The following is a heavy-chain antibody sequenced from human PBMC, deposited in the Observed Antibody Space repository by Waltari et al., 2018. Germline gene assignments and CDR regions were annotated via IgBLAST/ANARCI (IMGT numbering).Heavy chain of an antibody. CDR2: IYYSGST. CDR1: GGSITSSSYY. V-gene: IGHV4-39*07. CDR3: ARVVPFTIFGVVTPRDQYFQH. J-gene: IGHJ1*01. Sequence: QLQLQESGPGLVKPTETLSLTCTVSGGSITSSSYYWSWIRQPPGKGLEWIGSIYYSGSTYYNPSLKSRVTISVDTSKNQFSLKLSSVTAADTAVYYCARVVPFTIFGVVTPRDQYFQHWGQGTLVTVSS. D-gene: IGHD3-3*01.